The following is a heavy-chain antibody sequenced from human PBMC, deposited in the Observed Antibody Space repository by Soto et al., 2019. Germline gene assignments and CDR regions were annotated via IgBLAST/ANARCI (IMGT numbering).Heavy chain of an antibody. CDR3: ARARATIAAAAIFDC. CDR2: VYRTGST. Sequence: QVQLQESGPGLVKPSGTLSLTCAVSGGSISTSNWWSWVRQPPGKGLEWIGEVYRTGSTNYNPSLGGRLTISVDKSKNQFSLKPTSVTAADTAVYYCARARATIAAAAIFDCWGQGTLVTVSS. V-gene: IGHV4-4*02. CDR1: GGSISTSNW. J-gene: IGHJ4*02. D-gene: IGHD6-13*01.